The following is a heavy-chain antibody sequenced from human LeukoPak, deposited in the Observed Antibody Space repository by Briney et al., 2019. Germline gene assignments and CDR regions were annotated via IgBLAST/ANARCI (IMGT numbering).Heavy chain of an antibody. J-gene: IGHJ6*03. CDR2: INWNGGST. CDR3: ARDHRDPYYYCYYMDV. CDR1: GFTFDDYG. V-gene: IGHV3-20*04. Sequence: GGSLRLSCAASGFTFDDYGMSWVRQAPGKGLEWVSGINWNGGSTSYADSVKGRFTISRDNAKNSLYLQMNSLRAEDTALYYCARDHRDPYYYCYYMDVWGKGTTVTVSS.